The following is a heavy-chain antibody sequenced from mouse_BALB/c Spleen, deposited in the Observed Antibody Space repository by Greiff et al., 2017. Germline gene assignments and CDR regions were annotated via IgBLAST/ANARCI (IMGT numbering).Heavy chain of an antibody. D-gene: IGHD1-1*01. J-gene: IGHJ4*01. Sequence: EVNLVESGGGLVQPGGSRKLSCAASGFTFSDYGMAWVRQAPGKGPEWVAFISNLAYSIFYADTVTGRFTISRENAKNTLYLEMSSLRSEDTAMYYCARSTVRGYAMDYWGQGTSVTVSS. CDR2: ISNLAYSI. CDR3: ARSTVRGYAMDY. V-gene: IGHV5-15*02. CDR1: GFTFSDYG.